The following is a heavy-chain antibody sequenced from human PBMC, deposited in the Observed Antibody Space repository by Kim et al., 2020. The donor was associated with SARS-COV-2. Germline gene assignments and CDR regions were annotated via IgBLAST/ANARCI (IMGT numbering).Heavy chain of an antibody. CDR3: ARPYGDYVFSYFDY. J-gene: IGHJ4*02. CDR2: INHSGST. V-gene: IGHV4-34*01. D-gene: IGHD4-17*01. Sequence: SETLSLTCAVYGGSFSGYYWSWIRQPPGKGLEWIGEINHSGSTNYNPSLKSRVTISVDTSKNQFSLKLSSVTAADTAVYYCARPYGDYVFSYFDYWGQGTLVTVSS. CDR1: GGSFSGYY.